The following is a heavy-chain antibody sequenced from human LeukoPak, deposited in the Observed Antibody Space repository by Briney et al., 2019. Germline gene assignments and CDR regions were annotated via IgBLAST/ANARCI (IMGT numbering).Heavy chain of an antibody. CDR1: GFTCSSYS. D-gene: IGHD4/OR15-4a*01. J-gene: IGHJ3*02. CDR2: ISSSNNYI. V-gene: IGHV3-21*01. Sequence: PGGSLRLSCAASGFTCSSYSMNWVRQAPGKGLEWVSSISSSNNYIYYADSMKGRFTISRDNAKNSLYLQMNSLRAEDTAVYYCARVWGVRTTLGVFDIWGQGTMVTVSS. CDR3: ARVWGVRTTLGVFDI.